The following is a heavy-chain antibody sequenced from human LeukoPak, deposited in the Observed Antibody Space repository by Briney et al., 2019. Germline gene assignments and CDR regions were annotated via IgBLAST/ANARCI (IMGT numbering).Heavy chain of an antibody. Sequence: TSETLSLTCTVSGGSISGYYWNWIRQPPGKGLEWIGYIFYSGSTYYNPSLKSRVTISLDTSKNQFSLKLSSVTAADTAVYYCARSRLVVGALDYWGQGTLVTVSS. V-gene: IGHV4-59*01. CDR1: GGSISGYY. J-gene: IGHJ4*02. CDR3: ARSRLVVGALDY. CDR2: IFYSGST. D-gene: IGHD1-26*01.